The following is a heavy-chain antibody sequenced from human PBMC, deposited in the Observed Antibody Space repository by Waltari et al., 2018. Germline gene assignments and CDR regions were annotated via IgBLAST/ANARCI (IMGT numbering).Heavy chain of an antibody. CDR3: IGGPGRMTALDY. D-gene: IGHD2-21*02. CDR1: GFTFSSYW. V-gene: IGHV3-74*01. CDR2: INTDGGST. J-gene: IGHJ4*02. Sequence: EVQVVESGGGLVQPGGSLRLSCATSGFTFSSYWMHWVRQAPGKGLVWVSLINTDGGSTNYADSVKGRFTISRDNAKNTLYLQMNSLRAEDTAVYYCIGGPGRMTALDYWGQGTLVTVSS.